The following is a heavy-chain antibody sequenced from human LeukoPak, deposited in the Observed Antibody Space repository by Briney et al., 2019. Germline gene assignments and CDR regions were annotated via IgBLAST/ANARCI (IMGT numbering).Heavy chain of an antibody. CDR3: ARATFSGSYSFDY. CDR2: INPNSSVT. CDR1: GHTSTNYG. D-gene: IGHD1-26*01. V-gene: IGHV1-2*02. J-gene: IGHJ4*02. Sequence: ASVKVSCKASGHTSTNYGISWVRQAPGQGLEWMGWINPNSSVTNYAQKFRGRVTMTRDTSISTVYMDLSSLRSDDTAVYHCARATFSGSYSFDYWGQGTLVTVSS.